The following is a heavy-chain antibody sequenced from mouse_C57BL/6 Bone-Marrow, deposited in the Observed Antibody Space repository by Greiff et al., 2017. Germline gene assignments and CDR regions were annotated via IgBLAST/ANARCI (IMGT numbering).Heavy chain of an antibody. CDR3: AIDYDGYAMDY. CDR2: IDPSDSET. V-gene: IGHV1-52*01. J-gene: IGHJ4*01. D-gene: IGHD2-4*01. Sequence: QVQLQQPGAELVRPGSSVKLSCKASGYTFTSYWMHWVKQRPIQGLEWIGNIDPSDSETHYNQKFKDKATLTVDKSSSTAYMQLSSLTSEDSAVYYGAIDYDGYAMDYWGQGTSVTVSS. CDR1: GYTFTSYW.